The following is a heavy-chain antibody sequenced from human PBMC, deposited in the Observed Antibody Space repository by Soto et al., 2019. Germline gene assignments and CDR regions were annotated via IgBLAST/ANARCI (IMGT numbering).Heavy chain of an antibody. CDR3: TRRALRRGKHWFET. Sequence: TLSLTSTVVGAYINSGDYCLSWPRHHPGKGPEWIGYIYSSGDTYYNPSRKSRVIISVDMSKNQIALNLGSMTAADTARYYCTRRALRRGKHWFETWGQG. CDR2: IYSSGDT. CDR1: GAYINSGDYC. D-gene: IGHD5-12*01. J-gene: IGHJ5*01. V-gene: IGHV4-30-4*01.